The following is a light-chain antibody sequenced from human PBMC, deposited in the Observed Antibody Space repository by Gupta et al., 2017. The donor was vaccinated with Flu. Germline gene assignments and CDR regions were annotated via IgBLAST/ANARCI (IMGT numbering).Light chain of an antibody. CDR1: SSDVGGYNY. J-gene: IGLJ3*02. Sequence: TSSDVGGYNYVSWYQQHPGKAPKLMIYEVSNRPSGVPNRFSGSKSGNTASLTISGLQAEDEADYYCSSYTSSSTWVFGGGTKLTVL. CDR3: SSYTSSSTWV. V-gene: IGLV2-14*01. CDR2: EVS.